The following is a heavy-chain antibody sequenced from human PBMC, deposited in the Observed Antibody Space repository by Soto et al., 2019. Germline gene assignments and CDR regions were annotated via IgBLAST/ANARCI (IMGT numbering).Heavy chain of an antibody. Sequence: EVQLLESGGGLVQPGGSLRLSCAASGFTFSSFAMSWVRQAPGKGLEWVSGIRGSGGSTYYADSVKGRFTISRDNSNNTLYLQVNSLRAGDTAVYYCARYMITFGGVIVHDAFDIWGQGTMVTVSS. CDR2: IRGSGGST. CDR3: ARYMITFGGVIVHDAFDI. CDR1: GFTFSSFA. V-gene: IGHV3-23*01. D-gene: IGHD3-16*02. J-gene: IGHJ3*02.